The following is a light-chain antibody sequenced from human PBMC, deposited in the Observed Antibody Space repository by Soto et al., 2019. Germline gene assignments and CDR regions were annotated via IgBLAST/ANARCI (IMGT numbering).Light chain of an antibody. CDR3: CSFGGSGYV. V-gene: IGLV2-23*02. CDR2: EVT. Sequence: VQTQPAPWSASHGQSITSSCSGTTSDVGIVSWYQHHPGKAPKLMIHEVTKRPSGVSDRFSGSKSGNSASLTISGLQAEDEADYFPCSFGGSGYVFGTGTKVTVL. CDR1: TSDVGI. J-gene: IGLJ1*01.